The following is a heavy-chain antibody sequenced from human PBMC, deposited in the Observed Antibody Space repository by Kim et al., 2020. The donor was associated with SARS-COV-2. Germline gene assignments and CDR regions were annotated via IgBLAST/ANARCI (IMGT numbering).Heavy chain of an antibody. J-gene: IGHJ5*02. Sequence: GGSLRLSCAASGVTVRDYWMRWVRQAPGKGLEWVANIKGDGSEKYYVDSVKGRFTISRDDAKNSLDLQMSSLRVEDTAVYYCARGVGWFDPWGRGTLGTVSS. CDR3: ARGVGWFDP. CDR2: IKGDGSEK. V-gene: IGHV3-7*04. CDR1: GVTVRDYW.